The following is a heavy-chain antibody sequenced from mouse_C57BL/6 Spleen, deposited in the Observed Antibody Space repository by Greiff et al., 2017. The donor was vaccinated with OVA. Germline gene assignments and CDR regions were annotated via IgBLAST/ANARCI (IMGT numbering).Heavy chain of an antibody. CDR1: GFTFSDYY. CDR2: INYDGSST. J-gene: IGHJ3*01. D-gene: IGHD4-1*01. V-gene: IGHV5-16*01. CDR3: ARDLRLGWVAY. Sequence: EVKLVESEGGLVQPGSSMKLSCTASGFTFSDYYMAWVRQVPEKGLEWVANINYDGSSTYYLDSLKSRFNISRDNAKNILYLQMSSLKSEDTATYYCARDLRLGWVAYWGQGTLVTVSA.